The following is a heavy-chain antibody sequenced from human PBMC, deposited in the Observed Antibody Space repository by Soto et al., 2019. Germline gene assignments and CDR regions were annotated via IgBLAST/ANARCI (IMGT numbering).Heavy chain of an antibody. J-gene: IGHJ4*02. Sequence: PGKGLEWIGYIYYSGSTNYNPSLKSRVTISVDTSKNQFSLKLNSMTAADTAVYYCXXXXXXXXXXXFDYWGQGTLVTVS. CDR3: XXXXXXXXXXXFDY. V-gene: IGHV4-59*08. CDR2: IYYSGST.